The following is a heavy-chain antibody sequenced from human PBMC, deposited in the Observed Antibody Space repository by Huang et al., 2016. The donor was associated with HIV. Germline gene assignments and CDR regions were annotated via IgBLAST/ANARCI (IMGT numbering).Heavy chain of an antibody. V-gene: IGHV3-74*01. CDR3: ARDSQQWLVEDY. CDR2: INRDGSST. Sequence: EVQLVESGGGLVQPGGSLRLSCAASGFTFSSDWVHWVRQAQGKGLGGISRINRDGSSTSYADSVKVRCTISRDNAKNTLYLQMNSLRAEDTAVYYCARDSQQWLVEDYWGQGTLVTVSS. D-gene: IGHD6-19*01. J-gene: IGHJ4*02. CDR1: GFTFSSDW.